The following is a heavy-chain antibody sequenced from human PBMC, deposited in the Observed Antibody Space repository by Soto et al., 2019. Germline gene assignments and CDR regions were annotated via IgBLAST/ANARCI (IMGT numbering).Heavy chain of an antibody. CDR2: IYYSGST. Sequence: SETLSLTCTVSGGSISSYYWGWIRQPPGKGLEWIGSIYYSGSTYYNPSLKSRVTISVDTSKNQFSLKLSSVTAADTAVYYCARHGSDTAMVYYYYMDVWGKGTTVTVSS. CDR3: ARHGSDTAMVYYYYMDV. J-gene: IGHJ6*03. D-gene: IGHD5-18*01. V-gene: IGHV4-39*01. CDR1: GGSISSYY.